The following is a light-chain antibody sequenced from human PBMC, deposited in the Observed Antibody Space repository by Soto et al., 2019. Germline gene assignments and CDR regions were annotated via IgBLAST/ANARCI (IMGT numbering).Light chain of an antibody. CDR1: QRIGSF. J-gene: IGKJ4*01. V-gene: IGKV1-9*01. CDR3: QHLTSYPLS. Sequence: NQLTQSPSSLSASIGDRVTITCRATQRIGSFLSWYQQKPGQAPKLLIYTASTLQTGVPSRFSGSGSGTDFTLTISDLQHEDFETYYCQHLTSYPLSFGGGTKVDI. CDR2: TAS.